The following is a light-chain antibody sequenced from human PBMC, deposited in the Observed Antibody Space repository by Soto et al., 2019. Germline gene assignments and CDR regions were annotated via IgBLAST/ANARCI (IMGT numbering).Light chain of an antibody. CDR2: DAS. CDR1: QSVSSY. CDR3: EQRSNWPYT. J-gene: IGKJ2*01. V-gene: IGKV3-11*01. Sequence: EIVLTQSPATLSLSPGERATLSCRASQSVSSYLAWFQQKPGQAPRLLIYDASNRATGIPARFSGSGSGTDFTLHISSLEPEDFADYYCEQRSNWPYTFGQGTKLEIK.